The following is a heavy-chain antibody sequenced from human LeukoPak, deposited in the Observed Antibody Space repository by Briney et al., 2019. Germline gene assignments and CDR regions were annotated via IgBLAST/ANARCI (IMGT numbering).Heavy chain of an antibody. CDR2: IYYSGST. Sequence: PSETLSLTCTVSGGSISSSGSYWGWIRQPPGKGPEWIGNIYYSGSTYYNPSIKSRVTISVDTSKNQFSLKLSSVTAADTAVFYYARRGSYDTFDIWGQGTMVTVSS. J-gene: IGHJ3*02. CDR3: ARRGSYDTFDI. V-gene: IGHV4-39*01. CDR1: GGSISSSGSY. D-gene: IGHD1-26*01.